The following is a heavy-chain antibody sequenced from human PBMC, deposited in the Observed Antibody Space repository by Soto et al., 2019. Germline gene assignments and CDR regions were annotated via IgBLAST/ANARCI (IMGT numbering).Heavy chain of an antibody. D-gene: IGHD3-3*01. CDR3: ARSRSTDFWSGYRPYGMDV. CDR2: ISSSSSYI. V-gene: IGHV3-21*01. CDR1: GFTFSRYS. J-gene: IGHJ6*02. Sequence: RLSCAASGFTFSRYSMNWVRQAPGKGLEWVSSISSSSSYIYYADSVKGRFTISRDNAKNSLYLQMNSLRAEDTAVYYCARSRSTDFWSGYRPYGMDVWGQGTTVTVSS.